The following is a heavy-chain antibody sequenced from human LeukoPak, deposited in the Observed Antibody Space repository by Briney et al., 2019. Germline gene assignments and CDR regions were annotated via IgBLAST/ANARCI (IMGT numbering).Heavy chain of an antibody. D-gene: IGHD6-13*01. CDR2: INAGNGNT. Sequence: ASVKVSCKASGYTFTSYAMHWVRQAPGQRLEWMGWINAGNGNTKYSQKFQGRVTMTRDTSTSTVYMELSSLRSEDTAVYYCAREGGYSSSWYSLHYYYYGMDVWGQGTTVTVSS. J-gene: IGHJ6*02. V-gene: IGHV1-3*01. CDR1: GYTFTSYA. CDR3: AREGGYSSSWYSLHYYYYGMDV.